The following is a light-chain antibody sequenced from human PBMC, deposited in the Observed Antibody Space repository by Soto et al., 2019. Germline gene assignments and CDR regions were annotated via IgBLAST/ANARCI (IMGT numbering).Light chain of an antibody. CDR1: QSVSSN. CDR2: GAS. J-gene: IGKJ1*01. V-gene: IGKV3-15*01. Sequence: EIVMPQSPATLSVSPGESATLSCRASQSVSSNLAWYQQKPGQAPRLLIYGASTRVTGIPARFSGGGSGTEFTLTISSLQSEDFAVYYCQQYNNWPGTFGQGNKVDIK. CDR3: QQYNNWPGT.